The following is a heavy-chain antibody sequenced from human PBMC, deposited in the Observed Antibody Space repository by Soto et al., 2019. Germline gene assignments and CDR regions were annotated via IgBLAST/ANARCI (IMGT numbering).Heavy chain of an antibody. CDR1: GYTFTSYD. J-gene: IGHJ3*02. CDR2: MNPNCGNT. D-gene: IGHD1-26*01. Sequence: GESLKISCKASGYTFTSYDINWVRQATGQGLELMGWMNPNCGNTGYAQKCQGRVTMTRNTSISTAYMELSSLRSEDTAVYYCARGRVGARDAFDIWGQRTMVTVSS. CDR3: ARGRVGARDAFDI. V-gene: IGHV1-8*02.